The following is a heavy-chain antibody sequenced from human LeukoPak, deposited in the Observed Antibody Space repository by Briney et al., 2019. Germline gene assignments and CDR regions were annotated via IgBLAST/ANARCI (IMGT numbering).Heavy chain of an antibody. V-gene: IGHV3-23*01. D-gene: IGHD2-2*01. Sequence: PGGSLRLSCVASGFTFSSYAMSWVRQAPGKGLEWVSAISGSGGSTYYADSVKGRFTISRDNSKNTLYLQMNSLRAEDTAVYYCAKDRLAVVPAAKDYWGQGTLVTVSS. CDR1: GFTFSSYA. CDR2: ISGSGGST. J-gene: IGHJ4*02. CDR3: AKDRLAVVPAAKDY.